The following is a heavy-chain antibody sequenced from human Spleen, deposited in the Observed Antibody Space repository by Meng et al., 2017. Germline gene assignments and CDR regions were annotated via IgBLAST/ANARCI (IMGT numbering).Heavy chain of an antibody. Sequence: QGQLQELGPGLGKPSPTLSLTCSVSGASMTSDDYSWNWIRQHPGKGLEWIGYIYYGGSTYYNPSLRSRVTISVDTSRNQFSLKMTSVTATDTAVYYCARDGGGRTADSWGQGTLVTVSS. V-gene: IGHV4-31*03. J-gene: IGHJ4*02. D-gene: IGHD2-21*01. CDR2: IYYGGST. CDR1: GASMTSDDYS. CDR3: ARDGGGRTADS.